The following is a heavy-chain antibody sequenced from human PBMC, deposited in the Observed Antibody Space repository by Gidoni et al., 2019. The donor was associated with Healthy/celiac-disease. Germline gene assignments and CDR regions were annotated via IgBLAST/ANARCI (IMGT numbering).Heavy chain of an antibody. CDR3: AKDSRQAVAAAGTFDS. CDR1: GFTLDAYT. J-gene: IGHJ4*02. Sequence: EVQLLESGGVVVPPGGSLRLSCAASGFTLDAYTMHWVRQAPGKGLEWVSLISWDGGSTYYADSVKGRFTISRDNSKNSLYLQLNSLRTEDAALYYCAKDSRQAVAAAGTFDSWGQGTLVTVSS. D-gene: IGHD6-13*01. V-gene: IGHV3-43*01. CDR2: ISWDGGST.